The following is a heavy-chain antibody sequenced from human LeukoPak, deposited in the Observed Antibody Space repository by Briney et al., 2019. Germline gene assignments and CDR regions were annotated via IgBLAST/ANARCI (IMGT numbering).Heavy chain of an antibody. CDR2: ISGSGGST. Sequence: GGSLRLSCAASGFTFSSYAMSWVRQAPGKGLEWVSAISGSGGSTYYADSVKGRFTISRDNSKNTLYLQMNSLRAEDTAVYYCAALWFGELLTRAYYYYGMDVWGQGTTVTVSS. CDR3: AALWFGELLTRAYYYYGMDV. J-gene: IGHJ6*02. V-gene: IGHV3-23*01. CDR1: GFTFSSYA. D-gene: IGHD3-10*01.